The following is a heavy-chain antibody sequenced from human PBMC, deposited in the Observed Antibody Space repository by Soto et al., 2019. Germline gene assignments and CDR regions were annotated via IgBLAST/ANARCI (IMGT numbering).Heavy chain of an antibody. CDR2: IYYSGST. Sequence: PSETLSLTCTVSGGSISSYYWSWIRQPPGKGLEWIGYIYYSGSTNYNPSLKSRVTISVDTSKNQFSLKLSSVTAADTAVYYCARAGPTFPRGYSYGFVRVPADHTYNWFDPWGQGTLVTVS. CDR3: ARAGPTFPRGYSYGFVRVPADHTYNWFDP. V-gene: IGHV4-59*01. J-gene: IGHJ5*02. D-gene: IGHD5-18*01. CDR1: GGSISSYY.